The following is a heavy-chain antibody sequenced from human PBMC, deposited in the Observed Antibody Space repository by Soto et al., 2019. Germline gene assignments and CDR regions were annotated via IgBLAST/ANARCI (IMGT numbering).Heavy chain of an antibody. D-gene: IGHD3-22*01. V-gene: IGHV3-33*08. CDR2: IWYDGSNK. J-gene: IGHJ3*02. Sequence: GGSLRLSCAASGFTFSSYAMHWVRQAPGKGLEWVAVIWYDGSNKYYADSVKGRFTISRDNSKNTLYLQMNSLRAEDTAVYYCARPHSSGYYSDAFDIWGQGTMVTVSS. CDR1: GFTFSSYA. CDR3: ARPHSSGYYSDAFDI.